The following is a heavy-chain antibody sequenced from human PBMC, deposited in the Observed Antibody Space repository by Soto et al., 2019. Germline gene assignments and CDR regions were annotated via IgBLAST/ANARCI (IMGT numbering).Heavy chain of an antibody. CDR2: ISAYNGNT. J-gene: IGHJ4*02. CDR3: ASSLLVGYGLEGESD. Sequence: QVQLVQSGAEVKKPGASVKVSCKASGYTFTSYGISWVRQAPGQGLEWMGWISAYNGNTNYAQKLQGRVTMTTDTSTSTAHMELRGLRSDDTAVYYWASSLLVGYGLEGESDWGQGTLVTVSS. V-gene: IGHV1-18*01. D-gene: IGHD5-18*01. CDR1: GYTFTSYG.